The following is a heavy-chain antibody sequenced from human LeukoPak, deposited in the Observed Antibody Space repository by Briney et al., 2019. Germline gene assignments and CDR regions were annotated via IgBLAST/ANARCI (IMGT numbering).Heavy chain of an antibody. V-gene: IGHV4-4*07. J-gene: IGHJ1*01. CDR2: IYTSGST. CDR3: ARERGTYCGGDCYSWYFQH. CDR1: GGSISSYY. Sequence: PSETLSLTCTVSGGSISSYYWSWIRQPAGKGLEWIGRIYTSGSTNYNPSLKSRVTMLVDTSKNQFSLKLSSVTAADTAVYYCARERGTYCGGDCYSWYFQHWGQGTLVTVSS. D-gene: IGHD2-21*02.